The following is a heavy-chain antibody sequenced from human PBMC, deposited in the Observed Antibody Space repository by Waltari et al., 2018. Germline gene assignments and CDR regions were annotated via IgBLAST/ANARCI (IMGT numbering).Heavy chain of an antibody. CDR1: GFTFSSYA. J-gene: IGHJ6*02. V-gene: IGHV3-23*01. CDR3: AKGGYDFWSGHWGMDV. CDR2: ISGSGGST. D-gene: IGHD3-3*01. Sequence: EVQLLESGGGLVQPGGSLRLSCAASGFTFSSYAMSWVRQAPGKGLEGVSAISGSGGSTYYADSVKGRFTISRDNSKNTLYLQMNSLRAEDTAVYYCAKGGYDFWSGHWGMDVWGQGTTVTVSS.